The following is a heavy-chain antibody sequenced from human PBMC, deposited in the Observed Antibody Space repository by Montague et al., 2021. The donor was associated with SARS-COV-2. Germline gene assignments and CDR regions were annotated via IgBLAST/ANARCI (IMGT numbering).Heavy chain of an antibody. J-gene: IGHJ6*02. Sequence: CAISGDSVSSNSAAWNWIRQSPSRGLEGLGRTYYRSKWYNDYAVSVKSRITINPDTAKNQFSLQLNSVTPEDTAVYYCARQPLGYDFVYYYYGMDVWGQGTTVTVSS. CDR3: ARQPLGYDFVYYYYGMDV. V-gene: IGHV6-1*01. CDR2: TYYRSKWYN. D-gene: IGHD5-12*01. CDR1: GDSVSSNSAA.